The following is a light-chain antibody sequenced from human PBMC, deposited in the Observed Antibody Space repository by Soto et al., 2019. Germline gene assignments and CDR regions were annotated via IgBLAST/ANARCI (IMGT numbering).Light chain of an antibody. CDR2: GAS. V-gene: IGKV3-20*01. CDR1: QSVSSSF. Sequence: EIVLTQSPGTLSLSPGERATLSCRASQSVSSSFLAWYQQKPGQAPRLLIYGASSRATGIPDRFSGSGSGTDFTLTISRLEPEDFAVYYCHQYGCSPWTFGQGTKVDIK. CDR3: HQYGCSPWT. J-gene: IGKJ1*01.